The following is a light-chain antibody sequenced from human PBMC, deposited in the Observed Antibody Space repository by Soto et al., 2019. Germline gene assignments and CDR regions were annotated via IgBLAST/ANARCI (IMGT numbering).Light chain of an antibody. J-gene: IGKJ1*01. Sequence: DIQMTQSPSTLSASVGDRVTITCRASQSISSWLAWYQQKPGKVPKLLIYKASSLESGVPSRFSGSGSGTESTLTISSVQPEDFATYFCQQSYSSPWTFGQGTKVDIK. CDR1: QSISSW. V-gene: IGKV1-5*03. CDR2: KAS. CDR3: QQSYSSPWT.